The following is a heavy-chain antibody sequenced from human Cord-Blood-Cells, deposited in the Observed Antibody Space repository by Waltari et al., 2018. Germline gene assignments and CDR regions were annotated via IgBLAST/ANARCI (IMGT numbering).Heavy chain of an antibody. D-gene: IGHD3-9*01. Sequence: VQLQQWGAGLLKPSETLSLPCAVYGGSFSAYYWSWIRQPPGQGLEWIGEINHSGSNNDYPYLNSRVTISVDTSKNQFSLKLSSGTAAETAVEYCARGDYDSWTGYYIDYWGQGTLVTVS. J-gene: IGHJ4*02. CDR3: ARGDYDSWTGYYIDY. V-gene: IGHV4-34*01. CDR1: GGSFSAYY. CDR2: INHSGSN.